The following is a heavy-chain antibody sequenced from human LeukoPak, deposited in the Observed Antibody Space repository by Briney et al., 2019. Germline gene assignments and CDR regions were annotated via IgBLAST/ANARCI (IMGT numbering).Heavy chain of an antibody. CDR1: GFTFSSYG. D-gene: IGHD5-24*01. Sequence: PGRSLRLSCAASGFTFSSYGMHWVRQAPGKGLEWVAVISYDGSNKYHADSVKGRFTISRDNSKNTVYLQMNSLRAEDTAMYYCARRDDHNGRDYWGQGTLVTVSS. V-gene: IGHV3-30*03. J-gene: IGHJ4*02. CDR2: ISYDGSNK. CDR3: ARRDDHNGRDY.